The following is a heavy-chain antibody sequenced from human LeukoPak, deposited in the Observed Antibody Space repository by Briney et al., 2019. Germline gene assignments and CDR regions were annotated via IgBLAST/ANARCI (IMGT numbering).Heavy chain of an antibody. CDR1: GFTFGDYA. V-gene: IGHV3-49*04. CDR3: AGTPYNSGSRNFDY. Sequence: GGSLRLSCTASGFTFGDYAMSWVRQAPGKGLEWVGFIRSKAYGGTTEYAASVKGRFTISRDDSKSIAYLQMNSLKTEDTAVYYCAGTPYNSGSRNFDYWGQGTLVTVSS. CDR2: IRSKAYGGTT. D-gene: IGHD1-26*01. J-gene: IGHJ4*02.